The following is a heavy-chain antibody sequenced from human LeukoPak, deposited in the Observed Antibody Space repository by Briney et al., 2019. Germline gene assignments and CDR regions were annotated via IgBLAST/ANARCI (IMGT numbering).Heavy chain of an antibody. Sequence: GGSLRLSCAASGFTFSSYAMHWVRQAPGKGLEWVAVISYDGSNKYYADSVKGRFTISRDNSKNTLYLQMNSLRAEDTAVYYCASHSSGWYVYYYGLDVWGQGTTVTVSS. J-gene: IGHJ6*02. CDR1: GFTFSSYA. CDR3: ASHSSGWYVYYYGLDV. CDR2: ISYDGSNK. D-gene: IGHD6-19*01. V-gene: IGHV3-30-3*01.